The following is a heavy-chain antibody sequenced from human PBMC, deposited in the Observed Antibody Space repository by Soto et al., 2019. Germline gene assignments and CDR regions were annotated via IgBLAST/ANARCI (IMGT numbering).Heavy chain of an antibody. Sequence: SETLSLTCPVSGGSISSYYWSWIRQPPGKGLEWIGYIYYSGSTNYNPSLKSRVTISVDTSKNQFSLKLSSVTAADTAVYYCARVGGLSVYYYYMDVWGKGTTVTVSS. CDR3: ARVGGLSVYYYYMDV. V-gene: IGHV4-59*01. CDR1: GGSISSYY. CDR2: IYYSGST. J-gene: IGHJ6*03. D-gene: IGHD3-16*02.